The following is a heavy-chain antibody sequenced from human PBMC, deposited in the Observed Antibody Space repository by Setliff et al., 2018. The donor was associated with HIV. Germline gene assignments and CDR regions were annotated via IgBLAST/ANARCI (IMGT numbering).Heavy chain of an antibody. V-gene: IGHV3-48*04. CDR2: ISSSSSTI. D-gene: IGHD3-16*01. CDR3: ARDFYASSSSAIDA. J-gene: IGHJ5*02. Sequence: GGSLRLSCAASGFTFSSYSMNWVRQAPGKGLAWVSYISSSSSTIYYADSVKGGFTISRDNAANALYLQMNSLRVEDTAVYFCARDFYASSSSAIDAWGQGMPVTVSS. CDR1: GFTFSSYS.